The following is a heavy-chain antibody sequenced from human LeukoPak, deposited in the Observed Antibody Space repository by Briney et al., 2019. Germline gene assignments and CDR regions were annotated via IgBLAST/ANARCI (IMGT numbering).Heavy chain of an antibody. CDR2: MYYDGST. CDR1: AGSIFSTTFY. Sequence: SQILFLACSVSAGSIFSTTFYWGWIRQPPGKGLEWIGSMYYDGSTYYNPSLKSRVSMSVDTSNNQFSLKLTSVTAADTAVYFCARRSDSGSDDGEDYFDFWGQGTLVTVSS. J-gene: IGHJ4*02. CDR3: ARRSDSGSDDGEDYFDF. D-gene: IGHD1-26*01. V-gene: IGHV4-39*01.